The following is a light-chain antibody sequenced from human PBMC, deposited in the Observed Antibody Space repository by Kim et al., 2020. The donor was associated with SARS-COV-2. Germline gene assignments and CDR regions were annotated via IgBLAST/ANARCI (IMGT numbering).Light chain of an antibody. CDR1: QSVSTSY. J-gene: IGKJ2*01. CDR3: QQYGSSPYT. Sequence: EIVLTQSPGILSLSPGEGATLSCRASQSVSTSYLAWYQQKPGQAPSLLIYSTSRRATGIPDRFSGSGSGTDFTLTISRLEPEDFAVYYCQQYGSSPYTFGQGTKLEI. V-gene: IGKV3-20*01. CDR2: STS.